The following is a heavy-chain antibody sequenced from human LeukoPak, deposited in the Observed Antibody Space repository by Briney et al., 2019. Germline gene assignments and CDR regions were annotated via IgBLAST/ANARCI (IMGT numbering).Heavy chain of an antibody. CDR2: ISGSGGST. CDR1: GFTFSSYA. CDR3: AKDHYYDSSGYYHPDAFDI. J-gene: IGHJ3*02. D-gene: IGHD3-22*01. V-gene: IGHV3-23*01. Sequence: GGSLRLSCTASGFTFSSYAMSWVRQAPGKGLEWVSAISGSGGSTYYADSVKGRFTISRDNSKNTLYLQMNSLRAEDTAVYYCAKDHYYDSSGYYHPDAFDIWGQGTMVTVSS.